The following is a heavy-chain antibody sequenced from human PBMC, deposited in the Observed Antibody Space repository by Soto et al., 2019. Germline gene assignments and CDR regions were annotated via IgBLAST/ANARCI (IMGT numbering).Heavy chain of an antibody. CDR2: ISGSGDKT. V-gene: IGHV3-23*01. CDR3: ARESKWYRGQYFQD. D-gene: IGHD1-26*01. CDR1: GFTFKYYA. J-gene: IGHJ1*01. Sequence: EVQLLQSGGGLAQPGTSLSLSCAASGFTFKYYAMTWVRQAPGKGLEWVSTISGSGDKTDYADSVKGRFRVSRDNSKDYLYLQMDSLRADDTALYYCARESKWYRGQYFQDWGQGTLVTVSS.